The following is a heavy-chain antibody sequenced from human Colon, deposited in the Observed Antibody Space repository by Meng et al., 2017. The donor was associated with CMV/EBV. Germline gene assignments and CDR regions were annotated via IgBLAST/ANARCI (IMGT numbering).Heavy chain of an antibody. CDR3: AKTIFDSVKSGLGV. CDR2: VSRRGETT. D-gene: IGHD3-3*01. J-gene: IGHJ6*02. CDR1: GFDFGSYA. Sequence: GGSLRLSCAASGFDFGSYAMSWVRQAPGKGLEWVSDVSRRGETTYSADSVKGRFRVSRDNSKNMVFLQMTSLTAEDTAIYYCAKTIFDSVKSGLGVWGQGTTVTVSS. V-gene: IGHV3-23*01.